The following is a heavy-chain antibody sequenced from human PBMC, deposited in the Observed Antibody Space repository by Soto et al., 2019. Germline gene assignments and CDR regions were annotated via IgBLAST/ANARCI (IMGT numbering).Heavy chain of an antibody. V-gene: IGHV4-61*01. CDR1: GGSVRDGSYY. Sequence: ASGTLSLTCTVSGGSVRDGSYYWAWLRQPPGKGLEWIGHIYHSGSTIYNPSLKSRVTISIDTSKSQFSLNLNSMTAADTAVYYCQGYNWNYYFDPWVQGTLVTVSS. CDR2: IYHSGST. D-gene: IGHD1-7*01. CDR3: QGYNWNYYFDP. J-gene: IGHJ5*02.